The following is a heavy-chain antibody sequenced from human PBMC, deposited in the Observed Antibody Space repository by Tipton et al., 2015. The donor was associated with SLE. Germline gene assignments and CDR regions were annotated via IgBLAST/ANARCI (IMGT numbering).Heavy chain of an antibody. CDR3: ARIGGYGSGTFYPDY. Sequence: TLSLTCTVSGGSLNIGGYYWSWIRQPAGKGLEWIGQIYTTGTTTYSPSLQSRVTISIDTSRNQFSLRLSSVTAADTAVYFCARIGGYGSGTFYPDYWGRGTLVSVSS. V-gene: IGHV4-61*09. J-gene: IGHJ4*02. CDR1: GGSLNIGGYY. D-gene: IGHD3-10*01. CDR2: IYTTGTT.